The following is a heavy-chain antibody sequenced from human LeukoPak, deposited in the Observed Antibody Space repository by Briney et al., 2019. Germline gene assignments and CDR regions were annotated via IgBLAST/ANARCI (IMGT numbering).Heavy chain of an antibody. CDR3: ARVLRLLNWFDP. J-gene: IGHJ5*02. CDR1: GGSISSGGYY. Sequence: SETLSLTCTVSGGSISSGGYYWSWLRQHTGQDLEWIGYIYYSGSTYYNPSLKSRVTISVDTSKNQFSLKLSSVTAADTAVYYCARVLRLLNWFDPWGQGTLVTVSS. CDR2: IYYSGST. V-gene: IGHV4-31*03. D-gene: IGHD4-17*01.